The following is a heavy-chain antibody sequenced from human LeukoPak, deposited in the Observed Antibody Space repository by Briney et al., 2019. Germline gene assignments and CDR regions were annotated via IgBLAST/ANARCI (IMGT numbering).Heavy chain of an antibody. CDR3: AREQEDAFDI. J-gene: IGHJ3*02. CDR2: ISSSSSYI. CDR1: GGSISSYY. Sequence: ETLSLTCTVSGGSISSYYWSWIRQPPGKGLEWVSSISSSSSYIYYADSVKGRFTISRDNAKNSLYLQMNSLRAEDTAVYYCAREQEDAFDIWGQGTMVTVSS. V-gene: IGHV3-21*01.